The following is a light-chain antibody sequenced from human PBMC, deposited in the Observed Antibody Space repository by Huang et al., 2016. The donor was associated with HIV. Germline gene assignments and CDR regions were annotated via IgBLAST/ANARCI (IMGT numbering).Light chain of an antibody. J-gene: IGKJ5*01. V-gene: IGKV3-20*01. CDR3: QLYGNF. CDR2: SAS. Sequence: EIVLTQSPGTLSLSPGGRATLSCRASQSVRSTYFSWCQQKPGQAPRLLIYSASTRATGIPDSFNGSESGTDFTLTINRLGPEDFAIYYCQLYGNFFGQGTRLEIK. CDR1: QSVRSTY.